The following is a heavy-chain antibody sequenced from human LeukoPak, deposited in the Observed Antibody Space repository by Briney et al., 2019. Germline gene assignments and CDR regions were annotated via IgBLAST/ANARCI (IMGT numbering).Heavy chain of an antibody. CDR1: GFTFRSYW. CDR2: ISTDGSST. J-gene: IGHJ6*04. V-gene: IGHV3-74*01. Sequence: GGSLRLSCAASGFTFRSYWMHWVRQAPGKGLVWVSRISTDGSSTTYADSVKGRFTISRDNAKNTLYLQMNSLRAEDTAGYYWEGEEGTGPGKMDVWAKGPRSPSPQ. CDR3: EGEEGTGPGKMDV.